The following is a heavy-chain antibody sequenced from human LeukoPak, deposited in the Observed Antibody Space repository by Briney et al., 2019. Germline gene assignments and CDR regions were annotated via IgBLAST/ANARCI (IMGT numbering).Heavy chain of an antibody. V-gene: IGHV3-7*01. CDR3: ARVCSYHAFDI. J-gene: IGHJ3*02. CDR1: GFTFSSYG. Sequence: GGSLRLSCAASGFTFSSYGMHWVRQAPGKGLEWVANIKQDGSEKYYVDSVKGRFTISRDNAKNSLYLQMNSLRAEDTAVYYCARVCSYHAFDIWGQGTMVTVSS. CDR2: IKQDGSEK.